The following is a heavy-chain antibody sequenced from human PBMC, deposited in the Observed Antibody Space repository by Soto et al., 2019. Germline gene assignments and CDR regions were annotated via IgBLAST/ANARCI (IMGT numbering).Heavy chain of an antibody. J-gene: IGHJ4*02. Sequence: QVQLVQSGAEVKKPGASVKVSCKASGYTFSGYYMHWVRQAPGQGLEWMGWINTLSGDTSFPQKFQGRLAMTRDTSIDTAFMEVIRLTSDDTAIYYCARSLLNVILPLGYWGQGTLVSFSS. CDR2: INTLSGDT. V-gene: IGHV1-2*02. CDR3: ARSLLNVILPLGY. D-gene: IGHD3-3*02. CDR1: GYTFSGYY.